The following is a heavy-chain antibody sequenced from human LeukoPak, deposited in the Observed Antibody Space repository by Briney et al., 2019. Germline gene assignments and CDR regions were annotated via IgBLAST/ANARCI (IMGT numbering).Heavy chain of an antibody. J-gene: IGHJ4*02. CDR3: ARLAPDDSSSWDYFDY. V-gene: IGHV1-18*01. CDR1: GYTFTSYG. CDR2: ISAYNGNT. D-gene: IGHD6-13*01. Sequence: GASVKVSCKASGYTFTSYGISWVRQAPGQGLEWMGWISAYNGNTNYAQKLQGRVTMTTDTSTSTAYMELRSLRSDDTAVYYCARLAPDDSSSWDYFDYWGQGTLVTVSS.